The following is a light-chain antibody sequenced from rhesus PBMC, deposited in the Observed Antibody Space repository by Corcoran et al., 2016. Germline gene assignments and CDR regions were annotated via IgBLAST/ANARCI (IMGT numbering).Light chain of an antibody. Sequence: DIQMTQSPSSLSASVGDRVTITCRASQGINNYLSWYQQKPGKAPKPLIFHAVSLETGVPSRFSGSRSGTDYTLTISSLQPEDGATYYCQQYNNSPLTFGGGTKVEI. CDR3: QQYNNSPLT. J-gene: IGKJ4*01. V-gene: IGKV1-66*01. CDR2: HAV. CDR1: QGINNY.